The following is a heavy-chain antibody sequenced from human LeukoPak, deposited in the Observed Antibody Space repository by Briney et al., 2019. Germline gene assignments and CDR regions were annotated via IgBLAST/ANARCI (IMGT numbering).Heavy chain of an antibody. CDR2: IYYSGST. J-gene: IGHJ4*02. D-gene: IGHD3-22*01. V-gene: IGHV4-59*01. CDR1: GGSISSYY. CDR3: AREGSIPYYYDSSGYYYFDY. Sequence: SETLCLTCTVSGGSISSYYWSWIRQPPGKGLEWIGYIYYSGSTNYNPSLKSRVTISVDTSKNQFSLKLSSVTAADTAVYYCAREGSIPYYYDSSGYYYFDYWGQGNLFTVSS.